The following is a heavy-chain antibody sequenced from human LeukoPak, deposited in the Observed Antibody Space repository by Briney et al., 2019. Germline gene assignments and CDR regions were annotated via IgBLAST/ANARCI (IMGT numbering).Heavy chain of an antibody. J-gene: IGHJ4*02. CDR2: MNPNSGNT. CDR3: ARHGGYSYGVDY. V-gene: IGHV1-8*03. D-gene: IGHD5-18*01. CDR1: GYTFTSYD. Sequence: ASVKVSCKASGYTFTSYDINWVRQATGQGLECMGWMNPNSGNTGYAQNFQGRVTITRNTSISTAYMELSSLRSEDTAVYYCARHGGYSYGVDYWGQGTLVTVSS.